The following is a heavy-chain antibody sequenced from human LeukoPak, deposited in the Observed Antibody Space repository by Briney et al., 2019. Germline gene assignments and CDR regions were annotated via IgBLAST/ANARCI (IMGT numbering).Heavy chain of an antibody. D-gene: IGHD6-6*01. CDR2: IIPIFGTA. CDR1: GGTFISYA. Sequence: SVKVSCKASGGTFISYAISWVRQAPGQGLEWMGRIIPIFGTANYAQKFQGRVTITTDESTSIAYMELSSLRSEDTAVYYCARFGALFGSSSKYYYMDVWGKGTTVTVSS. V-gene: IGHV1-69*05. J-gene: IGHJ6*03. CDR3: ARFGALFGSSSKYYYMDV.